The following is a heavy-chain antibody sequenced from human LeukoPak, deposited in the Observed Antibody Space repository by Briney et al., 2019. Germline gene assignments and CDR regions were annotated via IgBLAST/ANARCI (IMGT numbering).Heavy chain of an antibody. Sequence: GGSLGLSCAASGFTFSSYSMNWVRQAPGKGLEWVSYISSSSSTIYYADSVKGRFTISRDNAKNSLYLQMNSLRAEDTAVYYCARVNYGSGSPTFDYWGQGTLVTVSS. D-gene: IGHD3-10*01. CDR1: GFTFSSYS. V-gene: IGHV3-48*01. J-gene: IGHJ4*02. CDR3: ARVNYGSGSPTFDY. CDR2: ISSSSSTI.